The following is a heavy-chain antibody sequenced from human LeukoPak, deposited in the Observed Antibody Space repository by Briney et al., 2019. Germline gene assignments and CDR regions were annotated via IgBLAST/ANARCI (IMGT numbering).Heavy chain of an antibody. CDR2: ITSDASST. CDR1: GFTFSNYW. V-gene: IGHV3-74*01. Sequence: GGSLRLSCAASGFTFSNYWMQWVRQAPGKGLEWVSRITSDASSTSYADSVNGRFTISRDNGKNTLYLQITSLRAEDTAVYYCARDADGPGSLIDYWGRGTLVTVTS. J-gene: IGHJ4*02. CDR3: ARDADGPGSLIDY. D-gene: IGHD2-8*01.